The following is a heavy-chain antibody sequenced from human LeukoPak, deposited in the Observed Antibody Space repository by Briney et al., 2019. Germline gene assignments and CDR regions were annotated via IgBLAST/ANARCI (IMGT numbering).Heavy chain of an antibody. CDR3: ARVWSGYFIHRSAFDI. Sequence: SETLSLTCTVSGGSISSSSYYWGWIRQPPGKGLEWIGSIYYSGSTYYNPSLKSRVTISVDTSKSQFSLKLSSVTAADTAVYYCARVWSGYFIHRSAFDIWGQGTMVTVSS. CDR1: GGSISSSSYY. CDR2: IYYSGST. V-gene: IGHV4-39*01. D-gene: IGHD3-3*01. J-gene: IGHJ3*02.